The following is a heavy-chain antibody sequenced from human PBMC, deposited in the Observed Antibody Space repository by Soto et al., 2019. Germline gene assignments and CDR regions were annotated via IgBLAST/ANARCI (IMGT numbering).Heavy chain of an antibody. CDR1: GYTFTSYD. V-gene: IGHV1-8*01. J-gene: IGHJ4*02. CDR3: ARDKVGMVDY. Sequence: QVQLVQSGAEVKKPGASVKVSCKASGYTFTSYDINWVRQAPGHGLEWMGWMNPNSGNTGYAQKFQGRVTMARNTSISTAYMELRSLSSEETAAYYCARDKVGMVDYWGQGTLVTVSS. CDR2: MNPNSGNT. D-gene: IGHD5-12*01.